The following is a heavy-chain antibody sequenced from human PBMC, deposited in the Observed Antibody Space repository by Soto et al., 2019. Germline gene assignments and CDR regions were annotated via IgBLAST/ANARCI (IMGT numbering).Heavy chain of an antibody. J-gene: IGHJ2*01. D-gene: IGHD2-21*02. CDR1: GFTFSTYG. Sequence: QVQLVESGGGVVQPGRSLRLSCAASGFTFSTYGMHWVRQAPGKGLEWVAVIWYDGSNKYYADSVKGRFTISSDNSKNTLYLQMISLRADDTAVYYCARGWYCGGDCYEWYFDLWGRGTLVTVSS. CDR3: ARGWYCGGDCYEWYFDL. CDR2: IWYDGSNK. V-gene: IGHV3-33*01.